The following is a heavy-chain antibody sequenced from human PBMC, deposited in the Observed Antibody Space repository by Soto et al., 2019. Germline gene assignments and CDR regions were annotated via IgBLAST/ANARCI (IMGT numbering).Heavy chain of an antibody. Sequence: QVQLVESGGGVVQPGRSLRLSCAASGFTFSSYGIHWVRQAPGKGLEWVAVISYDGSNKYFADSVKGRFTISRDNSKNTLYLQMNSLRAEDTAVYHCAKQVVPHTNAFDLWGQGTMLTVSS. CDR3: AKQVVPHTNAFDL. D-gene: IGHD2-2*01. V-gene: IGHV3-30*18. CDR2: ISYDGSNK. CDR1: GFTFSSYG. J-gene: IGHJ3*01.